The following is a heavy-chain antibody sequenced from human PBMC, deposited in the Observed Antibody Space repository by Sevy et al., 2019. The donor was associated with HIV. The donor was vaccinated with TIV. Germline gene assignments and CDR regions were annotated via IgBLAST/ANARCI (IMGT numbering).Heavy chain of an antibody. CDR2: ISSSSPYI. Sequence: GSLRLSCAASGFMFSSDSMNWVRQAPGKGLEWVSSISSSSPYIYYADSVKGRFTISRDNAKNSLSLQMNRLRAEDTAVYYCAREGWGGAARPNYFDYWGQGTLVTVSS. D-gene: IGHD6-6*01. J-gene: IGHJ4*02. V-gene: IGHV3-21*01. CDR3: AREGWGGAARPNYFDY. CDR1: GFMFSSDS.